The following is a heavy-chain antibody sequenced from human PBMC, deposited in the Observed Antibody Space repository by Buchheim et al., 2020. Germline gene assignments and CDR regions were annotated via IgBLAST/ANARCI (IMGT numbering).Heavy chain of an antibody. CDR1: GYSFTSYW. Sequence: EVQLVQSGAEVKKPGESLRISCKGSGYSFTSYWISWVRQMPGKGLEWMGRIDPSDSYTNYSPSFQGHVTISADKSISTAYLQWSSLKASDTAMYYCLLADCSSTSCYGVEGDYWGQGTL. D-gene: IGHD2-2*01. CDR2: IDPSDSYT. J-gene: IGHJ4*02. V-gene: IGHV5-10-1*01. CDR3: LLADCSSTSCYGVEGDY.